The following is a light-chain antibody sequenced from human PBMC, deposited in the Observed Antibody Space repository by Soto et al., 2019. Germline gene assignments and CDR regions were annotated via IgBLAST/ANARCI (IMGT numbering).Light chain of an antibody. CDR1: QSVSSSF. CDR3: QQYGSSPWT. CDR2: GAS. V-gene: IGKV3-20*01. J-gene: IGKJ1*01. Sequence: EIELTQSPGTLSLSPGERATLSCRASQSVSSSFLAWYQQKPGQAPRLLIYGASSRATGIPDRFSGSGSGTDFTLTINRLEPEDFAVYYCQQYGSSPWTFGQGTKVEIK.